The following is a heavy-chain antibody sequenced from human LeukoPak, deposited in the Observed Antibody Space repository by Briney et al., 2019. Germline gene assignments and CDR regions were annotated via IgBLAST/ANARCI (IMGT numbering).Heavy chain of an antibody. V-gene: IGHV3-30*01. CDR2: ISYDGSNK. D-gene: IGHD6-13*01. CDR1: GFTFSSYA. CDR3: ARDDRVYSGRFDY. Sequence: PGGSLRLSCAASGFTFSSYAMHWVRQAPGKGLEWVAVISYDGSNKYYADSVKGRFTISRDNSKNTLYLQMNSLRAEDTAVYYCARDDRVYSGRFDYWGQGTLVTVSS. J-gene: IGHJ4*02.